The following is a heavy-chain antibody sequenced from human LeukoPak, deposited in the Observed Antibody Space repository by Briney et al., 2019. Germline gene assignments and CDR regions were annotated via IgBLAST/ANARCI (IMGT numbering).Heavy chain of an antibody. Sequence: ASVTVSFKASGYTFTSYGISWVRQAPGQGLEWMGWISAYNGNTNYAQKLQGRVTMTTDTSTSTAYMELSSLRSEDTAVYYCARSPRGYCSSTSCYRRDWFDPWGQGTLVTVSS. CDR1: GYTFTSYG. CDR3: ARSPRGYCSSTSCYRRDWFDP. J-gene: IGHJ5*02. CDR2: ISAYNGNT. V-gene: IGHV1-18*01. D-gene: IGHD2-2*02.